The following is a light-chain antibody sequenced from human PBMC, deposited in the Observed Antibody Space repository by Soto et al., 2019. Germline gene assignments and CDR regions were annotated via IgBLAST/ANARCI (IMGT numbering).Light chain of an antibody. J-gene: IGLJ3*02. CDR2: GNS. CDR1: SSNIGAGYD. Sequence: QSVLTQPPSVSGAPGQRVTISCTGSSSNIGAGYDVHWYQQVPGTAPKLLIHGNSNRPSGVPDRFSGSKSGTSASLAITGIQAEDEADYYCQSYDSSLSGWVFGGGTQLTVL. V-gene: IGLV1-40*01. CDR3: QSYDSSLSGWV.